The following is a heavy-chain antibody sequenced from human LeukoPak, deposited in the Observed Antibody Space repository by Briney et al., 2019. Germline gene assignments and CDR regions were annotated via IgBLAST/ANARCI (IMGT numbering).Heavy chain of an antibody. CDR2: INWSGGST. Sequence: GGSLRLSCTASRFAFDEHGLSWVRQVPGKGLEWVSGINWSGGSTGYADPLRGRFTISRDNAKNSLYLQMDSLRAEDTALYYCARAPITSPFYFDYWGQGTLVTVSS. CDR1: RFAFDEHG. CDR3: ARAPITSPFYFDY. J-gene: IGHJ4*02. V-gene: IGHV3-20*04. D-gene: IGHD2-2*01.